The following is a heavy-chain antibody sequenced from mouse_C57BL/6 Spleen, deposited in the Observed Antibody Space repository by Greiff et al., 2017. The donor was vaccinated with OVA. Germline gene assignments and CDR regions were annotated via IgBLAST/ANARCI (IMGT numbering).Heavy chain of an antibody. V-gene: IGHV5-9-1*02. D-gene: IGHD1-1*01. J-gene: IGHJ2*01. CDR1: GFTFSSYA. Sequence: EVQRVESGEGLVKPGGSLKLSCAASGFTFSSYAMSWVRQTPEKRLEWVAYISSGGDYIYYADTVKGRFTISRDNARNTLYLQMSSLKSEDTAMYYCTRGYYGSSWRWDSYFDYWGQGTTLTVSS. CDR3: TRGYYGSSWRWDSYFDY. CDR2: ISSGGDYI.